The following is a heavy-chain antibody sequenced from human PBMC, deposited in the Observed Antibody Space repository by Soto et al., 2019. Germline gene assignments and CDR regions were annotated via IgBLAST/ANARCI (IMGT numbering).Heavy chain of an antibody. CDR2: IIGGGDSS. V-gene: IGHV3-23*01. Sequence: GGSLRLSCAASGFTFGSYAMTWVRQAPGKGLEWVSAIIGGGDSSYYADSVQGRFTISRDNSRATLYLQMNSLRAEDTAVYYCAKVGVRYCSGGSCYFHYWGQGTLVTAPQ. CDR1: GFTFGSYA. D-gene: IGHD2-15*01. CDR3: AKVGVRYCSGGSCYFHY. J-gene: IGHJ4*02.